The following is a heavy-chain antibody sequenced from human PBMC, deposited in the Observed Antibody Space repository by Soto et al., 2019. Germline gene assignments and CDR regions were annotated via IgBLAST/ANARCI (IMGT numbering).Heavy chain of an antibody. V-gene: IGHV4-31*03. CDR3: AREGDYSDYSFDS. Sequence: QVQLQESGPGLVKPSQTLSLTCSVSGGSISSVGYFWNWIHQHPAKGLEWIGYIYHSGTTYYNPSLKTRVTISVDTFKNQFSMTLSSVTAADTAIYYCAREGDYSDYSFDSWGQGTLVTVSS. D-gene: IGHD4-17*01. CDR1: GGSISSVGYF. J-gene: IGHJ4*02. CDR2: IYHSGTT.